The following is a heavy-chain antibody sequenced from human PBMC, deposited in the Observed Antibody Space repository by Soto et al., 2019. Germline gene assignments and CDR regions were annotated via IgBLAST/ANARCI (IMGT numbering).Heavy chain of an antibody. Sequence: PSETLSLTCTVSGGSISSYYWSWIRQPPGKGLEWIGYIYYSGSTNYNPSLESRVTISVDTSKNQFSLKLSSVTAADTAVYYCARDLSGYFDPWGQGTLVTVSS. V-gene: IGHV4-59*01. CDR3: ARDLSGYFDP. J-gene: IGHJ5*02. CDR2: IYYSGST. CDR1: GGSISSYY. D-gene: IGHD6-13*01.